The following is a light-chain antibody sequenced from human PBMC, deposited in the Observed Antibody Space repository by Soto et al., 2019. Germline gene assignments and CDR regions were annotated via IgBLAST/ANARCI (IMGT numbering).Light chain of an antibody. CDR3: QQRSNWPPLT. Sequence: PGERATLSCSASQSVSSYLAWYQQKPGQAPRLLIYDASNRATGIPARFSGSGSGTDFTLTISSLEPEDFAVYYCQQRSNWPPLTFGGGTKVDIK. J-gene: IGKJ4*01. V-gene: IGKV3-11*01. CDR2: DAS. CDR1: QSVSSY.